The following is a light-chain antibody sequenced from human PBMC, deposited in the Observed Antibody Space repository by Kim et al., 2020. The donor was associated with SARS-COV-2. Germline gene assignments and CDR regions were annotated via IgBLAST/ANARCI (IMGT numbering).Light chain of an antibody. Sequence: VAPGQTASITCSGDKLGDKYACWYQQKPGQSPVLVIYQDTKRPSGIPERFSGSNSGNTATLTISGTQAMDEADYYCQAWDSNTAVFGGGTQLTVL. CDR2: QDT. V-gene: IGLV3-1*01. CDR3: QAWDSNTAV. J-gene: IGLJ2*01. CDR1: KLGDKY.